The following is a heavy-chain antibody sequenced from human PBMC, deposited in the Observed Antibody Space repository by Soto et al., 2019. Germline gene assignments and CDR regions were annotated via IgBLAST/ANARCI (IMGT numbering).Heavy chain of an antibody. CDR3: ARQREAIFGVVTWFDP. J-gene: IGHJ5*02. Sequence: QLQLQESGPGLVKPSETLSLRCTVAGGSISSSGYFWGWIRQPPGKGLEWIGSIYYSGSTYYNPSLRSRVTIHVDTSKNQCALKVRAVPDADTAVYYCARQREAIFGVVTWFDPWGQGSLVTVSS. CDR1: GGSISSSGYF. V-gene: IGHV4-39*01. CDR2: IYYSGST. D-gene: IGHD3-3*01.